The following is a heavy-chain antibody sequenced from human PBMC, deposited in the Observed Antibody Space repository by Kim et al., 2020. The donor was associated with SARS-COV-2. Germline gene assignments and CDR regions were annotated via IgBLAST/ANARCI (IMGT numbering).Heavy chain of an antibody. Sequence: SETLSLTCTVSGGSISSSSYYWGWIRQPPGKGLEWIGSIYYSGSTYYNPSLKSRVTISVDTSKNQFSLKLSSVTAADTAVYYCARHEDYYDSSGSRLAAFDIWGQGTMVTVSS. J-gene: IGHJ3*02. D-gene: IGHD3-22*01. CDR3: ARHEDYYDSSGSRLAAFDI. CDR2: IYYSGST. V-gene: IGHV4-39*01. CDR1: GGSISSSSYY.